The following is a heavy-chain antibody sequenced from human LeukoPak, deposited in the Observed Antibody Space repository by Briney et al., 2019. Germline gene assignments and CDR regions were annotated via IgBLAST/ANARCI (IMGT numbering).Heavy chain of an antibody. D-gene: IGHD1-26*01. CDR1: GGSISSYY. CDR2: IYYSGST. J-gene: IGHJ5*02. CDR3: ARHEYSGSYYGLSWFDP. V-gene: IGHV4-59*08. Sequence: MTSETLSLTCTVSGGSISSYYWSWIRQPPGKGLEWIGNIYYSGSTNYNPSLKSRVTISVDTSKNQFSLKLNSVTAADTAVYYCARHEYSGSYYGLSWFDPWGQGTLVTVSS.